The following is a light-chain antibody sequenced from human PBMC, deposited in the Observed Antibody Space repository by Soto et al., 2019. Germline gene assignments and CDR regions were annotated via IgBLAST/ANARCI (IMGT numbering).Light chain of an antibody. CDR2: GAS. Sequence: EIVLTHSPATLSSFPCDRVTLSFSASQSVSSNLAWYQQKPGQAPRLLIYGASTRATGIPARFSGSGSGTEFTLTISSLQSEDFAVYYCQQYNNWPSITFGQGTRLEIK. V-gene: IGKV3-15*01. CDR1: QSVSSN. J-gene: IGKJ5*01. CDR3: QQYNNWPSIT.